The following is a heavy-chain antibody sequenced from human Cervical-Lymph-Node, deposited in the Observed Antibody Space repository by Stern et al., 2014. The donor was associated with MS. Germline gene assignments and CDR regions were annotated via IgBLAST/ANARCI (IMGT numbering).Heavy chain of an antibody. D-gene: IGHD1-1*01. CDR2: IIPIFDTA. CDR1: GGTFRTYA. CDR3: VRGRVTGTVEDYFDY. V-gene: IGHV1-69*01. J-gene: IGHJ4*02. Sequence: QVQLVQSGAEVKRPGSSVTVSCQVSGGTFRTYAISWVRQAPGQGLEWMGGIIPIFDTANYAQKFQGRLTMIADESTSTAYMELSSLRSEDTALYYCVRGRVTGTVEDYFDYWGQGTLVTVSS.